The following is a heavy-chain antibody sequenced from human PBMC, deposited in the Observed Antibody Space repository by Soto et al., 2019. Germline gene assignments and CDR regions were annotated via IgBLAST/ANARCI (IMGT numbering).Heavy chain of an antibody. D-gene: IGHD6-6*01. CDR3: ATTLGSSLQNDYYGMDV. J-gene: IGHJ6*02. Sequence: GASVKVSCKVSGYTLTEFSMHWVRQAPGKGLEWMGGFDPEDAETIYAQKFRGRVTMTEDTSTDTAYMELSSLRSEDTAVYYCATTLGSSLQNDYYGMDVWGQGTTVTVSS. CDR2: FDPEDAET. V-gene: IGHV1-24*01. CDR1: GYTLTEFS.